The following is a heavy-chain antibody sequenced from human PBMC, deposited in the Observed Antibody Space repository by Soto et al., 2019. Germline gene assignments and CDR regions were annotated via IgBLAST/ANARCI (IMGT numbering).Heavy chain of an antibody. D-gene: IGHD6-19*01. Sequence: EVQLVESGGGLVQPGRSLRLSCAASGFTFDDYAMHWVRQAPGKGLEWVSGISWHSGSIGYADSVKGRFTISRDNAKNSLYLQMNSLRAEDTALYYCAKTLPPGYSSGWYYFDYWGQGTLVTVSS. J-gene: IGHJ4*02. CDR3: AKTLPPGYSSGWYYFDY. CDR1: GFTFDDYA. CDR2: ISWHSGSI. V-gene: IGHV3-9*01.